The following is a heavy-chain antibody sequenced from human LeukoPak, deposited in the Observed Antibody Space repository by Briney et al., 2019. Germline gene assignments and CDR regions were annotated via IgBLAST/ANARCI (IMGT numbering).Heavy chain of an antibody. Sequence: PGRSLRLSCAASGFTFSSYGMHWVRQAPGKGLEWVAVISYDGSNKYYADSVKGRFTISRDNSKNTLYLQMNSLRAEDTAVYYCAKGLYSSGWYAGDFQHWGQGTLVTVSS. CDR2: ISYDGSNK. V-gene: IGHV3-30*18. CDR1: GFTFSSYG. CDR3: AKGLYSSGWYAGDFQH. J-gene: IGHJ1*01. D-gene: IGHD6-19*01.